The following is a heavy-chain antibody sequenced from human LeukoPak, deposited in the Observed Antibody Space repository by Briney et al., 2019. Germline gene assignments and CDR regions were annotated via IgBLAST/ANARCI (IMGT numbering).Heavy chain of an antibody. CDR1: GFTVSSYW. V-gene: IGHV3-74*01. Sequence: PGGSLRLSCAASGFTVSSYWMHWVRQAPGKGLVWVSRINSDGSSTSYADSVKGRFTISRDNAKNTLYLQMNSLRAEDTAVYYCARDQAVAEAEFDYWGQGTLVTVSS. CDR3: ARDQAVAEAEFDY. J-gene: IGHJ4*02. D-gene: IGHD6-19*01. CDR2: INSDGSST.